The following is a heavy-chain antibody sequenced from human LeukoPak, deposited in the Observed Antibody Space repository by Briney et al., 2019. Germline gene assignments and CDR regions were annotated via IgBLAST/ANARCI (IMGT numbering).Heavy chain of an antibody. V-gene: IGHV4-34*01. Sequence: SETLSLTCAVYGGSFSGYYWSWIRQPPGKGLEWIGEINHSGSTNYNPSLKSRVTISVDTSKNQFSLKLSSVTAADTAVYYCARGVGGYCSGGSCYSGPNWFDPWGQGTLVTVSS. CDR3: ARGVGGYCSGGSCYSGPNWFDP. D-gene: IGHD2-15*01. J-gene: IGHJ5*02. CDR1: GGSFSGYY. CDR2: INHSGST.